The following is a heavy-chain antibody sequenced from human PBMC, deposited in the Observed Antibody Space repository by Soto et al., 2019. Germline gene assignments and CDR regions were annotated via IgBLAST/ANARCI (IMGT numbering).Heavy chain of an antibody. V-gene: IGHV4-39*01. J-gene: IGHJ4*02. Sequence: QLQLQESGPGLVKPSETLSLTCTVAGGSISSSSYYWGWILQPPGKGLEWIGSIYYSWSTYYNPSLKSRVTISVDTSKTQFSLKLRSVTAPDPAVYYCARVWELSHFDYWGQGTLVTVSS. CDR2: IYYSWST. D-gene: IGHD1-26*01. CDR1: GGSISSSSYY. CDR3: ARVWELSHFDY.